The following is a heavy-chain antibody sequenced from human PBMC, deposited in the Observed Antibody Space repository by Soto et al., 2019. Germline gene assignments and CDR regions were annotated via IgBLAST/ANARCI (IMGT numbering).Heavy chain of an antibody. CDR2: IYYSGST. D-gene: IGHD6-19*01. CDR1: GGSISSYY. V-gene: IGHV4-59*01. J-gene: IGHJ6*02. CDR3: ARDSIFDGYSSDYYYYYGMDV. Sequence: PSETLSLTCTVSGGSISSYYWSWIRQPPGKGLEWIGYIYYSGSTNYNPSLKSRVTISVDTSKNQFSLKLSSVTAADTAVYYCARDSIFDGYSSDYYYYYGMDVWGQGTTVTVSS.